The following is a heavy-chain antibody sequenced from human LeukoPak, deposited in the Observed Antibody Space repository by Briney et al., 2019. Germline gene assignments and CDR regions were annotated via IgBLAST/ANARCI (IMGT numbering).Heavy chain of an antibody. CDR3: AKDLGRKDIWGNYRRSAPDY. CDR1: GFTFSRYG. V-gene: IGHV3-30*02. D-gene: IGHD3-16*02. J-gene: IGHJ4*02. Sequence: PGGSLRLSCAASGFTFSRYGMHWVRQAPGKVLEWVAFIRYDGSNKYYADSVKGRFTISRDNSKNTLYLQMNSLRTEDTAVYYCAKDLGRKDIWGNYRRSAPDYWGQGTLVTVSS. CDR2: IRYDGSNK.